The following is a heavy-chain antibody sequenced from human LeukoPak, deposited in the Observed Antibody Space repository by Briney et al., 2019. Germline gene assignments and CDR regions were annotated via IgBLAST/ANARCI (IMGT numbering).Heavy chain of an antibody. CDR2: IYHSGST. CDR3: ARDRRGSGSYFYY. D-gene: IGHD3-10*01. Sequence: SQTLSLTCAVSGGSISSGGYSWSWIRQPPGKGLEWIGYIYHSGSTYYNPSLKSRVTISVDRPKNQFSLKLRSVTAADTAVYYCARDRRGSGSYFYYWGQGTLVTVSS. V-gene: IGHV4-30-2*01. J-gene: IGHJ4*02. CDR1: GGSISSGGYS.